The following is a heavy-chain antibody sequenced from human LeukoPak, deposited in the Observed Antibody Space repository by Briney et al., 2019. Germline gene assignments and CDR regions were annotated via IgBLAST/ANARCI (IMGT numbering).Heavy chain of an antibody. D-gene: IGHD4-17*01. Sequence: PGGSLRLSCAASGFTFSSYEMNWVRQAPGKGLECVSYIRSGGSTTSYADSLQGRFTISRDNAKNSLYLQMNSLRAEDTAVYYCARGRTTVTTWFLDLWGRGTLATVSS. J-gene: IGHJ2*01. CDR3: ARGRTTVTTWFLDL. V-gene: IGHV3-48*03. CDR1: GFTFSSYE. CDR2: IRSGGSTT.